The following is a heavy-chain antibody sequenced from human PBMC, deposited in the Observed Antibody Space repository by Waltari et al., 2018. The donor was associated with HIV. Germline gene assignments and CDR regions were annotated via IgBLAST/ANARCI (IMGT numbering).Heavy chain of an antibody. V-gene: IGHV2-5*02. D-gene: IGHD1-26*01. CDR1: GFSLSTSAVG. CDR2: IYWDDDK. CDR3: AHKKGNGSYVGWFDP. Sequence: QITLKESGPTLVKPTQTLTLTCSFSGFSLSTSAVGVGWIRQPPGKALEWLALIYWDDDKRYSPSLKSRLTITEDTSKNQVVLTMTNMDPVDTATYYCAHKKGNGSYVGWFDPWGQGTLVTVSS. J-gene: IGHJ5*02.